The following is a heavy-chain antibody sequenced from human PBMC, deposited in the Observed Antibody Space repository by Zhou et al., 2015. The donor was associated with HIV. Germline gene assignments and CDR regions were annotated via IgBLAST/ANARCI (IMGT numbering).Heavy chain of an antibody. CDR2: IYNGNT. V-gene: IGHV1-18*01. J-gene: IGHJ4*02. CDR3: ARDDSSGYHSFDY. D-gene: IGHD3-22*01. Sequence: QVQLVQSGAEVKKPGSSVRVSCKVSGDTFSNYGLTWVRQAPGQGLEWMGWIYNGNTNYAQKFQGRVTMTTDTSTSTGYMELRSLRSDDTATYFCARDDSSGYHSFDYWGQGTLVTVS. CDR1: GDTFSNYG.